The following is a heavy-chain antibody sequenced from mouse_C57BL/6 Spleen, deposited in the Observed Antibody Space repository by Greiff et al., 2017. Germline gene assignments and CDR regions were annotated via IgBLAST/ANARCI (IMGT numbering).Heavy chain of an antibody. CDR3: ARRGYYGTLASPDWYFDV. J-gene: IGHJ1*03. CDR2: IYPGSGST. V-gene: IGHV1-55*01. Sequence: QVQLQQPGAELVKPGASVKMSCKASGYTFTSYWITWVKQRPGQGLEWIGDIYPGSGSTNYNEKFKSKATLTVDTSSSTAYMQLSSLTSEDSAVYYCARRGYYGTLASPDWYFDVWGTGTTVTVSS. CDR1: GYTFTSYW. D-gene: IGHD1-1*01.